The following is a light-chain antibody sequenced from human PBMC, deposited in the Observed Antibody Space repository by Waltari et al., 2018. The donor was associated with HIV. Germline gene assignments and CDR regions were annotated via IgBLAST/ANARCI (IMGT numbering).Light chain of an antibody. J-gene: IGKJ2*01. Sequence: DIHLTQSPSFLSASVGDRVTITCRASQASSNSVAWYQQRPGKAPKLLIYSTSSLQSGVPARFRGSRSRTEVTRTIASLRAEDFATYFCQQLNTYPHPFGQGTKVEI. CDR1: QASSNS. CDR2: STS. V-gene: IGKV1-9*01. CDR3: QQLNTYPHP.